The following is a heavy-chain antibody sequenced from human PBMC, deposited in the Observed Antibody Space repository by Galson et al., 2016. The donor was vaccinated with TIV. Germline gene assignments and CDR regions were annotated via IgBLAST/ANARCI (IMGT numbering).Heavy chain of an antibody. Sequence: SLRLSCAASGLTFSDYWMHWVRRAPGRGLEWLANIKQDGSVTFHAGAVKGRFAISRDNARNSLYLQMDSLRVDDTAVYYCANFAANYWGRGTLVTVSS. V-gene: IGHV3-7*01. D-gene: IGHD3-9*01. J-gene: IGHJ4*02. CDR3: ANFAANY. CDR2: IKQDGSVT. CDR1: GLTFSDYW.